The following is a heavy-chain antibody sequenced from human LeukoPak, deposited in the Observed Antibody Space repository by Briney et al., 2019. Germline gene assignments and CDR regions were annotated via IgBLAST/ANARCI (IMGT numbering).Heavy chain of an antibody. V-gene: IGHV4-30-4*01. D-gene: IGHD3-9*01. CDR3: ARAAYHDVLTGYYFRAASYFDY. J-gene: IGHJ4*02. CDR1: GGSISRGDYY. CDR2: IYYSGST. Sequence: SETLSLTCSVSGGSISRGDYYWSWIRQPPGKGLEWIGYIYYSGSTYYNPSLKSRVTISVDTSKNQFSLKLSSVTAADTAVYYCARAAYHDVLTGYYFRAASYFDYWGQGTLVTVS.